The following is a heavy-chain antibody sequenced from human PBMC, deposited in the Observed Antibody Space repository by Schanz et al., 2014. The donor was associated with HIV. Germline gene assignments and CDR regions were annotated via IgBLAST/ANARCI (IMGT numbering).Heavy chain of an antibody. CDR1: GDSISGGGYY. CDR2: XYYSGNT. V-gene: IGHV4-31*03. D-gene: IGHD5-12*01. J-gene: IGHJ6*02. CDR3: ARXGRYRGYDFPPHYYYGXXV. Sequence: XQLQESGPGLVKPSQTLSLTCTVSGDSISGGGYYWSWIRQHPGKGLEWIGXXYYSGNTYYYPSLKSRLTMSVDTSKKQFSLXLSSVTAADTAVYYCARXGRYRGYDFPPHYYYGXXVWGQGTTXXVSS.